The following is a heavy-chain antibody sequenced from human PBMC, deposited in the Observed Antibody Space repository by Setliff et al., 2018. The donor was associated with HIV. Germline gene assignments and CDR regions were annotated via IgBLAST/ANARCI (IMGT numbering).Heavy chain of an antibody. CDR3: AKRRGSGTLYDAFDP. CDR1: GGSLRTFH. V-gene: IGHV4-59*08. D-gene: IGHD3-10*01. Sequence: PSETLSLTCTVSGGSLRTFHWTWLWQAPGKGLEWLGLIYDVGGTNYNPSLKNRVTISLDASQTRCSLTLASVTATDTAVYFCAKRRGSGTLYDAFDPWGQGILVTVSS. J-gene: IGHJ5*02. CDR2: IYDVGGT.